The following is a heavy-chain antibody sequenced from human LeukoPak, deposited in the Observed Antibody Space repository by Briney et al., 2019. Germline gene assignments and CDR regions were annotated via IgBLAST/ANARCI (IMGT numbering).Heavy chain of an antibody. CDR2: ISFDGSGK. CDR1: GFTFSNYP. J-gene: IGHJ4*02. Sequence: PGGSLRLSCSASGFTFSNYPFHWVRQAPGKGLEWVAVISFDGSGKYYTDSVKGRFAISRDNAKNSLYLQMNSLRAEDTALYYCAKDIEQWLVRYYFDYWGQGTLVTVSS. D-gene: IGHD6-19*01. V-gene: IGHV3-30*09. CDR3: AKDIEQWLVRYYFDY.